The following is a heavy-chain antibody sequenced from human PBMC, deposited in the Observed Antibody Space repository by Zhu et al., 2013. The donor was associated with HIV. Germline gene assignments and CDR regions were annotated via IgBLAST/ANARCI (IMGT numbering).Heavy chain of an antibody. CDR3: ARRWLQRVPRDYYGMDV. CDR1: GYTFTGYY. V-gene: IGHV1-2*02. CDR2: INPNSGGT. Sequence: QVQLVQSGAEVKKPGASVKVSCKASGYTFTGYYMHWVRQAPGQGLEWMGWINPNSGGTNYAQKFQGRVTMTRDTSISTAYMELSRLRSDDTAVYYCARRWLQRVPRDYYGMDVWGQGTTVTVSS. D-gene: IGHD5-12*01. J-gene: IGHJ6*02.